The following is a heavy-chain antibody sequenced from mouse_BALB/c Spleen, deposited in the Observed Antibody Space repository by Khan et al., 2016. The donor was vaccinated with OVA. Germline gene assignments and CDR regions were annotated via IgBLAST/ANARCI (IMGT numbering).Heavy chain of an antibody. CDR3: ARGYEFFAY. J-gene: IGHJ3*01. D-gene: IGHD2-12*01. V-gene: IGHV1-26*01. Sequence: VQLQQSGPDLVKPGASVKMSCKASGYSFTGYYMNWVKQSHGKSLECIGRVNPNTGNTNYNQKFKGKAILIVDTSSSTAYMELRNLTSEDSAVYYCARGYEFFAYWGQGTLVTVSA. CDR2: VNPNTGNT. CDR1: GYSFTGYY.